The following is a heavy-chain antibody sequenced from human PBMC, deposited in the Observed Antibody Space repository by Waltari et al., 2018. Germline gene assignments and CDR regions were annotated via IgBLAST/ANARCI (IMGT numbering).Heavy chain of an antibody. CDR2: ITPSLGIA. CDR1: GGTFGSYA. Sequence: QVQLVQSGAEVKKPGSSVTVSCKASGGTFGSYAISWVRQAPGHGPVWKGGITPSLGIANYAQKFQGRVTITADKSTSTAYMELSSLRSEDTAVYYCARGGLHDYGDYEGYWGQGTLVTVSS. CDR3: ARGGLHDYGDYEGY. D-gene: IGHD4-17*01. V-gene: IGHV1-69*10. J-gene: IGHJ4*02.